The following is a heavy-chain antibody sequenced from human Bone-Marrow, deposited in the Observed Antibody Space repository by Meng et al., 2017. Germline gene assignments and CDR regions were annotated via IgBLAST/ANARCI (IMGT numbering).Heavy chain of an antibody. D-gene: IGHD6-6*01. J-gene: IGHJ5*02. Sequence: GESLKISCAASGFTFSSYAMHWVRQAPGKGLEWVAVISYDGSNKYYADSVKGRFTISRDNSKNTLYLQMSSLRAEDTAVYYCARGTYPYSSSHNWFDPWGQGTLVTVSS. CDR2: ISYDGSNK. V-gene: IGHV3-30*15. CDR1: GFTFSSYA. CDR3: ARGTYPYSSSHNWFDP.